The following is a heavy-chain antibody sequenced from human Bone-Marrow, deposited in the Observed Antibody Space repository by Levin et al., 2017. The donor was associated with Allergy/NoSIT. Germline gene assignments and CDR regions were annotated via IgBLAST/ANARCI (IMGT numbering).Heavy chain of an antibody. Sequence: SETLSLTCSVSGAFISNGGYYWGWIRQFPGKGLEWIGYIYYSGTTHYNPSLKSRLIMSVDTSKNQFSLMLTSVTAADTAVYFCARGAYGEYGAPHFDYWGQGILVTVSP. J-gene: IGHJ4*02. V-gene: IGHV4-31*03. CDR3: ARGAYGEYGAPHFDY. D-gene: IGHD4-17*01. CDR1: GAFISNGGYY. CDR2: IYYSGTT.